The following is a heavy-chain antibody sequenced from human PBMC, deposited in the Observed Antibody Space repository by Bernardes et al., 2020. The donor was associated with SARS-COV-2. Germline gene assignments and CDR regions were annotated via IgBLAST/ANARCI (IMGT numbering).Heavy chain of an antibody. CDR3: ARQGYSSYWYMDY. D-gene: IGHD6-6*01. Sequence: SCASSGFAFRYYAMGWVRKAPGKGLEWVSGIGGTGATTYYADSVKGRFTISRDNSKNTLSLQMNSLRADDTAVYYCARQGYSSYWYMDYWGQGTLVTVSS. CDR2: IGGTGATT. J-gene: IGHJ4*02. V-gene: IGHV3-23*01. CDR1: GFAFRYYA.